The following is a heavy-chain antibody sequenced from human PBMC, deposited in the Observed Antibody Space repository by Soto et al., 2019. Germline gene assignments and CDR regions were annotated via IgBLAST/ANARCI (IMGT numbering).Heavy chain of an antibody. J-gene: IGHJ4*02. CDR3: ARDNGWLFPFDY. D-gene: IGHD3-22*01. CDR1: GGSISSSTYF. V-gene: IGHV4-39*07. CDR2: IDYSGTT. Sequence: SETLSLTCSVSGGSISSSTYFWGWIRQPPGKGLEWIGSIDYSGTTYYNTSLRTRATISVDTSKNQFSLKLSSVTAADTAVYYCARDNGWLFPFDYWGQGALVTVSS.